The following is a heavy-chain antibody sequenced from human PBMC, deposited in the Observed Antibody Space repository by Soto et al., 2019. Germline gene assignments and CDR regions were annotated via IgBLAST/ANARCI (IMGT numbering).Heavy chain of an antibody. V-gene: IGHV3-21*01. D-gene: IGHD3-10*01. CDR1: GFTFSSYS. CDR2: ISSSSSYI. J-gene: IGHJ6*02. Sequence: EVQLVESGGGLVKPGGSLRLSCASSGFTFSSYSMNWVRQAPGKGLEWVSSISSSSSYIYYADSVKGRFTISRDNVKNSLYLQMNSLRAEDTAVYDCATDALLWFGATDSYYGMDVWGQGTTVTVSS. CDR3: ATDALLWFGATDSYYGMDV.